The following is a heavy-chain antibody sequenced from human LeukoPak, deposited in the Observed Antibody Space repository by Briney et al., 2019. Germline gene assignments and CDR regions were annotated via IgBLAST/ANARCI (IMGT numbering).Heavy chain of an antibody. V-gene: IGHV1-18*01. Sequence: ASVKVSCKASGYTFTSYGISWVRQAPGQGLEWMGWISAYNGKTYYAQKFQGRVTVTTDTSMSTAYMDLRSLRSDDTAVYYCARTNLDCKSGVCYDYWGQGTPVTVSS. J-gene: IGHJ4*02. CDR1: GYTFTSYG. CDR2: ISAYNGKT. D-gene: IGHD2-8*01. CDR3: ARTNLDCKSGVCYDY.